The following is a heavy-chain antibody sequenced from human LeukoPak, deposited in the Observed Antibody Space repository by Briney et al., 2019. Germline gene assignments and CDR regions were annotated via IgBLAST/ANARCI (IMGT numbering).Heavy chain of an antibody. D-gene: IGHD3-10*01. CDR2: ITGNGDNT. CDR1: GFTFSNYP. J-gene: IGHJ4*02. CDR3: VKKYGSGSHYDY. V-gene: IGHV3-64D*06. Sequence: GGSLRLSCSASGFTFSNYPMHWVRQAPGKGLEYVSAITGNGDNTHYADSVKGRFTISRDNSKNTLYLQMSSLRADDTAVYYCVKKYGSGSHYDYWGQGTLVTVSS.